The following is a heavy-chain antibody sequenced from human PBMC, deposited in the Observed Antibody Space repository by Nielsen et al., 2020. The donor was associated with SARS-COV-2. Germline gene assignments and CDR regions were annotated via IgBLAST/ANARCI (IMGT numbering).Heavy chain of an antibody. CDR2: ISESGGAT. V-gene: IGHV3-23*01. Sequence: GESLKISCVASGFSFSNYVMNWVRQAPGKGLEWVSAISESGGATYYTDSVKGRFTISRDNSRNTLYLEMNSLRADDTAVYYCAKHEGGDWGLGTLVTVSS. CDR3: AKHEGGD. D-gene: IGHD3-10*01. J-gene: IGHJ4*02. CDR1: GFSFSNYV.